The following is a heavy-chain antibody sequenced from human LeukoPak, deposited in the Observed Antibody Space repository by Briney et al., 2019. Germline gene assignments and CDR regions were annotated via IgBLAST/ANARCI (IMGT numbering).Heavy chain of an antibody. CDR1: GFTSGDHS. D-gene: IGHD3-9*01. V-gene: IGHV3-49*03. Sequence: PGRSQRLSCSASGFTSGDHSMSWFRQAPGKGLEWVGFIRSKAYGGTAEYAASVKGRFTISRDDSESIAYLQMDSLKTEDTAVYYCSKEIRYFDWFQADYWGQGTLVTVSS. CDR3: SKEIRYFDWFQADY. J-gene: IGHJ4*02. CDR2: IRSKAYGGTA.